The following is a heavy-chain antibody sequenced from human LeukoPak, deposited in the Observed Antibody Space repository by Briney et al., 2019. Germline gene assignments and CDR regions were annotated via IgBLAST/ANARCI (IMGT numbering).Heavy chain of an antibody. CDR3: AKEGYYYDSGGYYPRYFDY. J-gene: IGHJ4*02. D-gene: IGHD3-22*01. CDR1: GFTFGDYA. Sequence: PGGSLRLSCAASGFTFGDYAVHWVRQAPGKGLEWVSLISVYGGLTYYADSVKGRFTISRDNSKNYLYLKMNRLKAEDTAAYYCAKEGYYYDSGGYYPRYFDYWGQGTLVTVSS. CDR2: ISVYGGLT. V-gene: IGHV3-43*02.